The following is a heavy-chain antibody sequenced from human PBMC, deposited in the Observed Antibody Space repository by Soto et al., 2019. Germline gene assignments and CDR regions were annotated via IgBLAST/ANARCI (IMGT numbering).Heavy chain of an antibody. V-gene: IGHV3-30*18. CDR2: ISYDGSNK. CDR3: AKGFFFQAEDGIRDTVPVSAFLLNRSSDL. Sequence: KGLEWVEVISYDGSNKYYADSVKGRFTISRDNSKNTLYLQMNSLRAEDTVVYYCAKGFFFQAEDGIRDTVPVSAFLLNRSSDL. D-gene: IGHD2-15*01. J-gene: IGHJ2*01.